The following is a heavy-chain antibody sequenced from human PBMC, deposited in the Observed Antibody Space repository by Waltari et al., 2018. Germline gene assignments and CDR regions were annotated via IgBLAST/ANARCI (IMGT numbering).Heavy chain of an antibody. CDR2: IYGNSAST. D-gene: IGHD6-19*01. J-gene: IGHJ4*02. CDR3: ARGVGGRTHFDY. CDR1: GGSISDSYY. V-gene: IGHV4-39*07. Sequence: QAQLQESGPGLVKPSETLSLTCAVSGGSISDSYYWNWIRQPPGKGLEWIGNIYGNSASTYYNPSLKSRVTISKDTSKNQFFLKLSSVTAADTAVYYCARGVGGRTHFDYWGQGVLVTVSS.